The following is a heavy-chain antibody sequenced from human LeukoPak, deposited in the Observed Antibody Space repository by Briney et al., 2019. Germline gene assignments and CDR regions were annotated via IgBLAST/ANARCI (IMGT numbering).Heavy chain of an antibody. D-gene: IGHD5-12*01. CDR3: AKAPSGYDSSPFDY. J-gene: IGHJ4*02. CDR2: ISGSGGST. V-gene: IGHV3-23*01. CDR1: GFTFSSYA. Sequence: GGSLRLSCAASGFTFSSYAMSWVRQPPGKGLEWVSAISGSGGSTYYADSVKGRFTISRDNSKNTLYLQMNSLRAEDTAVYYCAKAPSGYDSSPFDYWGQGTLVTVSS.